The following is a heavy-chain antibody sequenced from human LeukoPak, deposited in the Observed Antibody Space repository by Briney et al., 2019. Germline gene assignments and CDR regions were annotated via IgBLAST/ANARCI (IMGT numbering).Heavy chain of an antibody. CDR2: IYHSGST. D-gene: IGHD3-22*01. J-gene: IGHJ4*02. V-gene: IGHV4-38-2*02. CDR3: ARAPSHYDSSGYYAAPFDY. Sequence: SETLSLTCTVSGYSISSGYYWGWIRQPPGKGLEWIGSIYHSGSTYYNPSLKSRVTISVDTSKNQFSLKLSSVTAADTAVYYCARAPSHYDSSGYYAAPFDYWGQGTLVTVSS. CDR1: GYSISSGYY.